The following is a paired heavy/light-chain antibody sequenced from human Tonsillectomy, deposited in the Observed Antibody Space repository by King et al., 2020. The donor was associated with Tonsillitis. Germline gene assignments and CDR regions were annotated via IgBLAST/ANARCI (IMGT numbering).Heavy chain of an antibody. D-gene: IGHD6-19*01. CDR1: GGTFSSYV. CDR3: ARGADPGEPYSSGWYYYYYYMDV. Sequence: QVQLVQSGAEVKKPGSSVKVSCKASGGTFSSYVISWVRQAPGQGLEWMGGIIPIFGTANYAQKFQGRVTITADKSTSTAYMELSSLRSEDTAVYYCARGADPGEPYSSGWYYYYYYMDVWGKGTTVTVSS. V-gene: IGHV1-69*06. J-gene: IGHJ6*03. CDR2: IIPIFGTA.
Light chain of an antibody. J-gene: IGKJ4*01. V-gene: IGKV3-20*01. CDR1: QSVSSSY. Sequence: EIVLTQSPGTLSLSPGERATLSCRASQSVSSSYLAWYQQKPGQAPRLLIYGASSRATGIPDRFSGSGSGTDFTLTISRLEPEDFVVYYCQQYGSSPLTFGGGTKMEIK. CDR2: GAS. CDR3: QQYGSSPLT.